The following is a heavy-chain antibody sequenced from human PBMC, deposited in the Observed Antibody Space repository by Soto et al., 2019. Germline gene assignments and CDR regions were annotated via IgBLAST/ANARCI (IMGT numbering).Heavy chain of an antibody. CDR2: IIPILGIA. CDR1: GGTFSSYT. CDR3: ARSSDYYDSSGYRYYFDY. Sequence: SVKVSCTASGGTFSSYTISWVRQAPGQGLEWMGRIIPILGIANYAQKFQGRVTITADKSTSTAYMELSSLRSEDTAVYYCARSSDYYDSSGYRYYFDYWGQGTLVTVSS. D-gene: IGHD3-22*01. V-gene: IGHV1-69*02. J-gene: IGHJ4*02.